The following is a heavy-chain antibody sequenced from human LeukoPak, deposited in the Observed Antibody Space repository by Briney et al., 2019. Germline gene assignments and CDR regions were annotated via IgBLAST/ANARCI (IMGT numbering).Heavy chain of an antibody. CDR2: ISGSGDTT. Sequence: GGSLRLSCAASGFTFSSYAMSWVRQAPGKGLERVSHISGSGDTTYYAASVKGRFTISRDNSKNTLYLQMNSLRADDTAVYYCAKDMEGSVADYFDYWGQGTLVTVSS. D-gene: IGHD3-10*01. V-gene: IGHV3-23*01. CDR1: GFTFSSYA. CDR3: AKDMEGSVADYFDY. J-gene: IGHJ4*02.